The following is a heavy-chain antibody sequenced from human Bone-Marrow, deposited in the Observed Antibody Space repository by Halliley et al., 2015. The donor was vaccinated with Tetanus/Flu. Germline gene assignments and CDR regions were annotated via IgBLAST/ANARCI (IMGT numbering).Heavy chain of an antibody. D-gene: IGHD2-8*01. CDR2: IYHTGNS. CDR3: ARGDQWAVRFDN. Sequence: TLSLTCSISGGSISGDYSWSWIRQPPGKGLEWIGYIYHTGNSYYNPSLTSRLTISIDRSKNQISLKVTSVTAADTAMYYCARGDQWAVRFDNWGQGALVTVSS. J-gene: IGHJ4*02. CDR1: GGSISGDYS. V-gene: IGHV4-30-2*01.